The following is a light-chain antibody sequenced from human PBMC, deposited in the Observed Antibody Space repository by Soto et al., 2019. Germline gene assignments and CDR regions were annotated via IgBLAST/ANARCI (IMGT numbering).Light chain of an antibody. CDR3: QQYGSSPRT. J-gene: IGKJ1*01. CDR1: RGVSANY. V-gene: IGKV3-20*01. Sequence: ENLLTQSPGTLSLSPGAGATLSCRASRGVSANYLAWYQQKPGQAPTLLIYGASIRAAGIPDRFSGSGSGTDFTLTIRRLEPDDFAVYYCQQYGSSPRTFGQGTKVEIK. CDR2: GAS.